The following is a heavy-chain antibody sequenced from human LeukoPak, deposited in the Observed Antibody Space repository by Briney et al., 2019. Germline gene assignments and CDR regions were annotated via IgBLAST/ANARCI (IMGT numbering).Heavy chain of an antibody. CDR1: GFTFRSYA. Sequence: GGSLRLSCAASGFTFRSYAMSWGRQAPGEGLEWVSAIIGSGGSTYYADAVKGRFTISRDTYKNTLYLQMNSLRAEDTAVYYCAKSPPWSGYQYYIDYWGQGTLVTVSS. D-gene: IGHD3-3*01. CDR3: AKSPPWSGYQYYIDY. V-gene: IGHV3-23*01. J-gene: IGHJ4*02. CDR2: IIGSGGST.